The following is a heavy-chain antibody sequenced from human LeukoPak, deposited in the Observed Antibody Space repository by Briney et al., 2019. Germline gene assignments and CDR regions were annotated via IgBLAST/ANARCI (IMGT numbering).Heavy chain of an antibody. CDR2: ISAYNGST. D-gene: IGHD3-9*01. CDR1: GYTFTSYG. V-gene: IGHV1-18*01. CDR3: ARASIRYFDWGVDGAFDI. J-gene: IGHJ3*02. Sequence: ASVKVSCKASGYTFTSYGISWVRQAPGQGLEWMGWISAYNGSTNYAQKLQGRVTRTTDTSTSTAYMELRSLRSDDTAVYYCARASIRYFDWGVDGAFDIWGQGTMVTVSS.